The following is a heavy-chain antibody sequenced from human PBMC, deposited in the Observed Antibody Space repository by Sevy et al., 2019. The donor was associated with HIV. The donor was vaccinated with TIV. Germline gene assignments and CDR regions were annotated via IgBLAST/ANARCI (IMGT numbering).Heavy chain of an antibody. Sequence: GGSLRLSCAASGFTFSSYSLNWVRQAPGKGLEWVSYISGRSGTTYYADSVKGRFTISRDNAKNSLYLQMNSLRDEDTAVYYCAIIQEFSCSLQDYWGQGTLVTVSS. J-gene: IGHJ4*02. V-gene: IGHV3-48*02. D-gene: IGHD2-15*01. CDR1: GFTFSSYS. CDR2: ISGRSGTT. CDR3: AIIQEFSCSLQDY.